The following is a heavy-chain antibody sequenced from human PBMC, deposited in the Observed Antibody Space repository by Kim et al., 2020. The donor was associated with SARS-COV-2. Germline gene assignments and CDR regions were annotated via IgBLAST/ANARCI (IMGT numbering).Heavy chain of an antibody. J-gene: IGHJ3*02. V-gene: IGHV1-69*02. Sequence: KFQGRVTITADKSTSTAYMELSSLRSEDTAVYYCATGGSGSYYRYDAFDIWGQGTMVTVSS. D-gene: IGHD1-26*01. CDR3: ATGGSGSYYRYDAFDI.